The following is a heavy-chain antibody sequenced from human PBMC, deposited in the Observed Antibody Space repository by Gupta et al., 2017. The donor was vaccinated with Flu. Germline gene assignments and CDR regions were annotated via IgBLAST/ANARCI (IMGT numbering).Heavy chain of an antibody. Sequence: EVQLVESGGGLVQPGRSLSLSCIVSGFTFGDYAMSWFRQAPGKGLQWVGFIKTTGDGLTIEYAASVKGRFIIARADSKRIEYPALQNLTIEDTAVYDGTRLGWEQWLLAQYWGPGTLVTVS. CDR1: GFTFGDYA. D-gene: IGHD6-19*01. CDR3: TRLGWEQWLLAQY. V-gene: IGHV3-49*03. J-gene: IGHJ4*02. CDR2: IKTTGDGLTI.